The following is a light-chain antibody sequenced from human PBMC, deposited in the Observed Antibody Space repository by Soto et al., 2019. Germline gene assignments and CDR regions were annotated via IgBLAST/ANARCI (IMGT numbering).Light chain of an antibody. CDR2: EVS. Sequence: QSALTQPASVSGSPGQSITISCTGTSSDVGGHNYVSWYQQHPGKAPKLMIYEVSNRPSGVSNRFSGSKSGNTASLTISGLQAEDEADYYCSSYTITSTLVFGGGTMVTVL. CDR3: SSYTITSTLV. J-gene: IGLJ2*01. V-gene: IGLV2-14*01. CDR1: SSDVGGHNY.